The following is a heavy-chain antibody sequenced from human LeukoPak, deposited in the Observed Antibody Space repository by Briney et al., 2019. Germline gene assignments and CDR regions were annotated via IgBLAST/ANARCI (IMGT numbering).Heavy chain of an antibody. CDR3: ARNSGGSCYNY. CDR1: GFTLSSYA. Sequence: GGSLRLSCAASGFTLSSYAMSWVRQAPGKGLEWVSSISSSSSYIYYADSVKGRFTISRDNAKNSLYLQMNSLRAEDTAVYYCARNSGGSCYNYWGQGTLVTVSS. D-gene: IGHD2-15*01. CDR2: ISSSSSYI. V-gene: IGHV3-21*01. J-gene: IGHJ4*02.